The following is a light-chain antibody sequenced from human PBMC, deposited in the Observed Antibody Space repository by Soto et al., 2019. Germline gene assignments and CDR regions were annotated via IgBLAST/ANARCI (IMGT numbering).Light chain of an antibody. CDR1: QSVFSNSKNRNH. J-gene: IGKJ3*01. V-gene: IGKV4-1*01. Sequence: DIGMTQSPDSLAVSLGERATINCKSSQSVFSNSKNRNHLSWYQQKPGQPPKLLIYWATTRESGVPDRFSGSGSGSSASLAITGLQTEDEADYYCQSDDSSLRVFGTGT. CDR2: WAT. CDR3: QSDDSSLRV.